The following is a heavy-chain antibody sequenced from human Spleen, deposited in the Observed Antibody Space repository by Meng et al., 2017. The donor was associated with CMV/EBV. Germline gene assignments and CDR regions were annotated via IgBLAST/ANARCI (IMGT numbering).Heavy chain of an antibody. D-gene: IGHD1-26*01. Sequence: GESLKISFAASGFAFRTDSMTWVRQAPGKGLEWVSVIYSGGSATYHADSVKGRFNISRDNSKNLVYLHMNSLRADDTARYYCARLGSYTYYYYGMDVWGQGTTVTVSS. CDR2: IYSGGSAT. J-gene: IGHJ6*02. CDR1: GFAFRTDS. CDR3: ARLGSYTYYYYGMDV. V-gene: IGHV3-23*03.